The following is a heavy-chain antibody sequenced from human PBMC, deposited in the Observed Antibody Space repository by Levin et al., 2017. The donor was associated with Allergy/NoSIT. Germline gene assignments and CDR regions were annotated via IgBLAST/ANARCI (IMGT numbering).Heavy chain of an antibody. CDR2: IQHTGSA. J-gene: IGHJ4*02. CDR1: GGSLTVSNW. Sequence: SETLSLTCAVSGGSLTVSNWWSWVRLSAGKGLEWIGEIQHTGSANYNPPLRSRVTISVDKSNNQFSLKLNSVTAADTAVYYCAREGARGLGYFDSWGPGILVTVSS. CDR3: AREGARGLGYFDS. D-gene: IGHD3-16*01. V-gene: IGHV4-4*02.